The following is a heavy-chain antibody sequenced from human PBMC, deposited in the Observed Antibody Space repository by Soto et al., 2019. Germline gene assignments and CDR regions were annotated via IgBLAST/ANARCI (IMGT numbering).Heavy chain of an antibody. Sequence: SETLSLTCTVSGGSVSSRSYSWGWIRQSPGKGLEWIGTIYSSENTYYNPSLLSRVTISVDTSKNEFSLRLSSVTAADTAVYYCAREEEQLANWFDPWGQGTLVT. D-gene: IGHD6-13*01. CDR2: IYSSENT. CDR3: AREEEQLANWFDP. V-gene: IGHV4-39*07. J-gene: IGHJ5*02. CDR1: GGSVSSRSYS.